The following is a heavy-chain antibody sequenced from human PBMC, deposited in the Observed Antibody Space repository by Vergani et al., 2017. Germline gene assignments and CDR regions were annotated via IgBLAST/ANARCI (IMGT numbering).Heavy chain of an antibody. D-gene: IGHD2-15*01. CDR2: INSDGSST. CDR1: GFTFSSYW. CDR3: ATPNPDCSGGSCYPRRLQGYGMDV. V-gene: IGHV3-74*01. J-gene: IGHJ6*02. Sequence: EVQLVESGGGLVQPGGSLRLSCAASGFTFSSYWMHWVRQAPGKGLVWVSRINSDGSSTSYADSVKGRFTISRDNAKNTLYLQMNSLRAEDTAVYYCATPNPDCSGGSCYPRRLQGYGMDVWGQGTTVTVSS.